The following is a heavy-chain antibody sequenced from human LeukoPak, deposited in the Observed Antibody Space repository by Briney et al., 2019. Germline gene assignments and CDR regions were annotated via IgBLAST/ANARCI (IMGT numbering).Heavy chain of an antibody. D-gene: IGHD6-13*01. Sequence: TGGSLRLSCAASGFTFSSYGMHWVRQAPGKGLEWVAVISYDGSNKYYADSVKGRFTISRDNSKNTLYLQMNSLRAEDTAVYYCAKDWLDSSSWLIDYWGQGTLVTVSS. CDR1: GFTFSSYG. CDR2: ISYDGSNK. CDR3: AKDWLDSSSWLIDY. V-gene: IGHV3-30*18. J-gene: IGHJ4*02.